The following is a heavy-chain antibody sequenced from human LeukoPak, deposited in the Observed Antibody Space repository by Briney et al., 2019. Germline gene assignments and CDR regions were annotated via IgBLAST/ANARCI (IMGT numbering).Heavy chain of an antibody. CDR3: ARNPDSSGGY. Sequence: LKIACQGSGYNFPSYWIGWVRPRPGKGLEWMGIIFPGDSDTRYSPSFQGQVTISADKSISTAYLQWSSLKASDTAMYYCARNPDSSGGYWGQGTLVTVSS. D-gene: IGHD3-22*01. CDR1: GYNFPSYW. CDR2: IFPGDSDT. J-gene: IGHJ4*02. V-gene: IGHV5-51*01.